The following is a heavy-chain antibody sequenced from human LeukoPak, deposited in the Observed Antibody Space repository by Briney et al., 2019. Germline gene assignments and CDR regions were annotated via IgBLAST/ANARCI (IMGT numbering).Heavy chain of an antibody. J-gene: IGHJ4*02. D-gene: IGHD6-19*01. CDR3: ARGLGSNSGWYPV. CDR2: INHSGST. Sequence: SETLSLTCAVYGGSFSGYYWSWIRQPPGQGLEWIGEINHSGSTNYNPSLKSRATISVDTSKNQFSLKLSSVPAADTAVYYCARGLGSNSGWYPVWGEGTLVTVSS. V-gene: IGHV4-34*01. CDR1: GGSFSGYY.